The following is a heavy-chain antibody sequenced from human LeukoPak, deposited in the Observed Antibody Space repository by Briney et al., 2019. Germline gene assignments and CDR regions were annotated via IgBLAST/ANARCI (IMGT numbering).Heavy chain of an antibody. D-gene: IGHD3-3*01. V-gene: IGHV3-30-3*01. CDR2: ISYDGSNK. Sequence: GESLRLSCAASGFTFSSYAMHWVRQAPGKGLEWVAVISYDGSNKYYADSVKGRFTISRDNSKNTLYLQMNSLRAEDTAVYYCARVSFLEWSHPFDYWGQGTLVTVSS. CDR1: GFTFSSYA. CDR3: ARVSFLEWSHPFDY. J-gene: IGHJ4*02.